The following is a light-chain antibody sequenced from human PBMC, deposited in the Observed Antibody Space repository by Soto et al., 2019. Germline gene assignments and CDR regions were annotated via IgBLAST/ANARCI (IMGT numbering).Light chain of an antibody. CDR2: DVN. CDR1: SSDVGGYNY. CDR3: CSYAGSYTWV. V-gene: IGLV2-11*01. Sequence: QSVLTQPRSVSGSPGQSVTISCTGTSSDVGGYNYVSWYQQYPGKAPKLMIYDVNKWPSGVPDRFSGSKSGTTASLTISGLQAEDGADYYCCSYAGSYTWVFGGGTKLTVL. J-gene: IGLJ3*02.